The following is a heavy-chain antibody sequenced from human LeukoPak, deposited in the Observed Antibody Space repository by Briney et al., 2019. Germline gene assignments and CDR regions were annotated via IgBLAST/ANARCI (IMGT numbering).Heavy chain of an antibody. D-gene: IGHD1-26*01. CDR1: GGSISSTSYY. Sequence: SETLSLTCTVPGGSISSTSYYWGGIRQPPGKELEWIGTIYYSGSTFYNPSLKSRVTISADTSKNQFSLKLSSVTAADTAVYYCARQARELLLNYWGQGTLVTVSS. CDR2: IYYSGST. CDR3: ARQARELLLNY. V-gene: IGHV4-39*01. J-gene: IGHJ4*02.